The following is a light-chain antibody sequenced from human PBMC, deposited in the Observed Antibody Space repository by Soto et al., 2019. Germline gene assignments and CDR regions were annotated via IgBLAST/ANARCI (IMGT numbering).Light chain of an antibody. J-gene: IGLJ1*01. CDR1: SSDVGGYDY. V-gene: IGLV2-14*01. CDR3: SSYSSTSSRV. CDR2: EVS. Sequence: QAVVTQPASMSGSPGQSITISCTGTSSDVGGYDYVSWYQQHAGKAPKLVIYEVSNRPSGVSNRFSGSKSGNTASLIISGLQAEDEADYYCSSYSSTSSRVFGTGTKLTVL.